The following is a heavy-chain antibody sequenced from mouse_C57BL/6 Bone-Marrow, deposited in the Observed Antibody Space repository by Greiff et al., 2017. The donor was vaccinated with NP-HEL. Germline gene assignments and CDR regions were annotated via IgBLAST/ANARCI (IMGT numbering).Heavy chain of an antibody. CDR1: GFTFSDYG. J-gene: IGHJ4*01. CDR3: ARRGYYGSSYFYYYAMDY. V-gene: IGHV5-17*01. Sequence: EVKLMESGGGLVKPGGSLKLSCAASGFTFSDYGMHWVRQAPEKGLEWVAYISSGSSTIYYADTVKGRFTISRDNAKNTLFLQMTSLRSEDTAMYYCARRGYYGSSYFYYYAMDYWGQGTSVTVSS. D-gene: IGHD1-1*01. CDR2: ISSGSSTI.